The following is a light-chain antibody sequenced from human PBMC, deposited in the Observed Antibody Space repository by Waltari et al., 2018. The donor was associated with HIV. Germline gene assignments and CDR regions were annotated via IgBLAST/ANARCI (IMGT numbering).Light chain of an antibody. V-gene: IGLV1-44*01. CDR3: ATWDDSLNGWV. CDR2: SNN. CDR1: SSNIGSNT. Sequence: QSVLTQPPSASGTPGQRVTISCSGSSSNIGSNTVNWYHQLPGTAPKLLIYSNNQRPSGVPDRFSGSKSGTSASLAISGLQSEDEADYYCATWDDSLNGWVFGGGT. J-gene: IGLJ3*02.